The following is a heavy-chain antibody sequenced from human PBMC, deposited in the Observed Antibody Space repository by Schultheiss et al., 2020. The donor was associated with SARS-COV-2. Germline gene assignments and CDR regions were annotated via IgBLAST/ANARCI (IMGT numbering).Heavy chain of an antibody. CDR1: GGTFSSYA. D-gene: IGHD1-26*01. J-gene: IGHJ3*01. CDR2: FEPEDGET. V-gene: IGHV1-69*10. Sequence: SVKVSCKASGGTFSSYAISWVRQAPGKGLEWMGGFEPEDGETIYAQKFQGRVTMTRDTSTSTVYMELSSLRSEDTAVYYCARDLSSGSSPWGQGTMVTVSS. CDR3: ARDLSSGSSP.